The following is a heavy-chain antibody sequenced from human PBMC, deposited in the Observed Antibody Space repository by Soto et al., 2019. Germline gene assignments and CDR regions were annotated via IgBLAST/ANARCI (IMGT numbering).Heavy chain of an antibody. D-gene: IGHD3-10*02. CDR1: GYTFTAYY. CDR2: INPKFGDT. Sequence: QVQLVQSGAEVKEPGDSVRVSCEASGYTFTAYYIHWVRQAPGQGLEWMGWINPKFGDTTYAPDFQGRLSMTRDMSISTVYLDLSSLTSDDTALYYCARNMDHYYVRGSGNGHGVWGQGTTVTVFS. J-gene: IGHJ6*02. CDR3: ARNMDHYYVRGSGNGHGV. V-gene: IGHV1-2*02.